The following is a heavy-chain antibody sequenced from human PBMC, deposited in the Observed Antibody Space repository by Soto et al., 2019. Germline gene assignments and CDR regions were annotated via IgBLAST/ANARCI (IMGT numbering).Heavy chain of an antibody. J-gene: IGHJ4*02. V-gene: IGHV4-59*01. CDR1: AGSISSYH. CDR2: ISNSGST. D-gene: IGHD3-22*01. Sequence: TSETLSLTCTVSAGSISSYHWNWIRQPPGKGLEWIGYISNSGSTDYNPSLKSRVTISEDTSKNQISLKLTSVTAADTAVYYCARAHVSSGYYFSYYFDSWGLGTLVTVSS. CDR3: ARAHVSSGYYFSYYFDS.